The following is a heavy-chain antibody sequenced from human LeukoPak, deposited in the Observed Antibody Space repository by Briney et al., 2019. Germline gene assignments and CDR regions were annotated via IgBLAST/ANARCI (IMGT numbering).Heavy chain of an antibody. D-gene: IGHD6-19*01. CDR1: GFTFSNYA. Sequence: GGSLRLSCAASGFTFSNYAMSWVRQAPGKGLEWVSGISGSGGGTYYADSVKGRFTISRDNSKNPLYLQMNSLRAEDTAVYYCATYSSGWSLGGYWGQGTLVTVSS. CDR3: ATYSSGWSLGGY. V-gene: IGHV3-23*01. CDR2: ISGSGGGT. J-gene: IGHJ4*02.